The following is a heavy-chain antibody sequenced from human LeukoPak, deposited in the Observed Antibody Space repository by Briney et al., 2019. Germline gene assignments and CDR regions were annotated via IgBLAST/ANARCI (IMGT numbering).Heavy chain of an antibody. D-gene: IGHD3-16*01. CDR3: ARDHYDYVWGSYSYYYYYMDV. CDR2: IYTSGST. V-gene: IGHV4-61*02. J-gene: IGHJ6*03. CDR1: GGSISSGSYY. Sequence: PSETLSLTCTVSGGSISSGSYYWSWIRQPAGKGLEWIGRIYTSGSTNYNPSLKSLVTISVDTSKNQFSLKLSSVTAADTAVYYCARDHYDYVWGSYSYYYYYMDVRGKGTTVTVSS.